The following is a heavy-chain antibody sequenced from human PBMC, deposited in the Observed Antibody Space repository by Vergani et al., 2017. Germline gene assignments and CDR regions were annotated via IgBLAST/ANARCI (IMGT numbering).Heavy chain of an antibody. CDR1: GFTFKQYG. Sequence: QVQLVESGGGVVQPGRSLRLSCAASGFTFKQYGMHWVRQAPGKGLEWVAVTWYDGNNKQYADSVKGRFTISRDNSKSTMYLQRNSLRDEDTGVYYCARDLRLLYNRFDPWGQGTLVTVSS. V-gene: IGHV3-33*01. CDR3: ARDLRLLYNRFDP. CDR2: TWYDGNNK. D-gene: IGHD1-14*01. J-gene: IGHJ5*02.